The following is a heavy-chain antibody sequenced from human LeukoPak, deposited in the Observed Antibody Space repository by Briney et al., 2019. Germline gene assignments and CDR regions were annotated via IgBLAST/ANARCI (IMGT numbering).Heavy chain of an antibody. CDR3: AKDGRLYGDYGIDY. CDR1: GFTFSSYG. D-gene: IGHD4-17*01. Sequence: GGSLRLSCAASGFTFSSYGMHWVRQAPGKGLEWVAFIWYDGSNKYYADSVKGRFTIYRDNSKNTLYLQMNSLRAEDTAVYYCAKDGRLYGDYGIDYWGQGTLVTVSS. V-gene: IGHV3-30*02. J-gene: IGHJ4*02. CDR2: IWYDGSNK.